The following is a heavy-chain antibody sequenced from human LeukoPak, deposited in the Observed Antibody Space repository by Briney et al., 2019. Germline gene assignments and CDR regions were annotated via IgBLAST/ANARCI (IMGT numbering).Heavy chain of an antibody. CDR1: GGSFSGYY. CDR2: INHSGST. CDR3: ARTRKYCSSTSCYANPVWFDP. J-gene: IGHJ5*02. V-gene: IGHV4-34*01. Sequence: SETLSLTCAVYGGSFSGYYWSWIRQPPGKGLEWIGEINHSGSTNYNPSLKSRVTISVDTSKNQFSLKLSSVTAADTAVYYCARTRKYCSSTSCYANPVWFDPWGQGTLVTVSS. D-gene: IGHD2-2*01.